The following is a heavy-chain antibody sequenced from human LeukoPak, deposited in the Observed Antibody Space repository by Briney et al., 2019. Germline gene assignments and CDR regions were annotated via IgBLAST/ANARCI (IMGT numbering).Heavy chain of an antibody. V-gene: IGHV1-2*02. J-gene: IGHJ4*02. CDR2: INPNSGGT. D-gene: IGHD3-3*01. CDR1: VYTFTGYY. CDR3: ARDPTYYDFWSGYTFDY. Sequence: ASVKVSCKASVYTFTGYYMHWVRQAPGQGLERMGWINPNSGGTNYAQKFQGRVTMTRDTSISTAYMELSRLRSDDTAVYYCARDPTYYDFWSGYTFDYWGQGTLVTVSS.